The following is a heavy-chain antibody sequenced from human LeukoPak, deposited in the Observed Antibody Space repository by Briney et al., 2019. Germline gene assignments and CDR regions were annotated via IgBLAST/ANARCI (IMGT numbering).Heavy chain of an antibody. V-gene: IGHV3-7*04. D-gene: IGHD5-12*01. CDR2: IKQDGSEK. Sequence: GESLKISCAASGFTFSTYWMTWVRQAPGKGLEWVANIKQDGSEKYYVDSMKGRISISRDNAKKSLYLQMNSLRAEDTAVYYCVRDGGYSGYEYWGQGTLVTVSS. J-gene: IGHJ4*02. CDR3: VRDGGYSGYEY. CDR1: GFTFSTYW.